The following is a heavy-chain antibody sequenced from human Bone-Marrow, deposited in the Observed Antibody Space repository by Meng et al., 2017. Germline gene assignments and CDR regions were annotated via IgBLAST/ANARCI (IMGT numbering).Heavy chain of an antibody. CDR2: ISSSSSYI. CDR3: AKDKPRVTGGSSGWYGYYYYGMDV. V-gene: IGHV3-21*01. J-gene: IGHJ6*02. CDR1: GFTFSSYS. Sequence: GESLKISCAASGFTFSSYSMNWVRQAPGKGLEWVSSISSSSSYIYYADSVKGRFTISRDNAKNSLYLQMNSLRAEDTAVYYCAKDKPRVTGGSSGWYGYYYYGMDVWGQGTTVTVSS. D-gene: IGHD6-19*01.